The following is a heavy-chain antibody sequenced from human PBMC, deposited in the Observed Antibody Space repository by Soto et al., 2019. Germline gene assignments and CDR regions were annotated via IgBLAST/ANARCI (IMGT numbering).Heavy chain of an antibody. J-gene: IGHJ5*02. CDR3: VSALYCSGGRCSFDP. CDR1: AGTTSSEGYS. CDR2: IYHSGST. V-gene: IGHV4-30-2*02. Sequence: ALSDRRSGSAGTTSSEGYSVCWIRQEQGKGLEWIGYIYHSGSTYYNPSLKSRVTISVDRSKNQFSLKLTSVTAADTAVYYCVSALYCSGGRCSFDPWCQGTLVT. D-gene: IGHD2-15*01.